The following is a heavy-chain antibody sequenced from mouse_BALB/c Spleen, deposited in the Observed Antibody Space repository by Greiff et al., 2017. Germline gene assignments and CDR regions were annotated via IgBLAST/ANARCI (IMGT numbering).Heavy chain of an antibody. J-gene: IGHJ3*01. CDR2: IYPGNVNT. V-gene: IGHV1S56*01. CDR3: ALRGNDYVAWLAY. Sequence: VQLQQSGPELVKPGASVRISCKASGYTFTSYYIHWVKQRPGQGLEWIGWIYPGNVNTKYNEKFKGKATLTADKSSSTAYMQLSSLTSEDSAVYFCALRGNDYVAWLAYWGQGTLVTVSA. D-gene: IGHD2-4*01. CDR1: GYTFTSYY.